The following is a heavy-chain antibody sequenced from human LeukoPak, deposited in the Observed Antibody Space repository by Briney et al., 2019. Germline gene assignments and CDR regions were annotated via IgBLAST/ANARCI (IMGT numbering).Heavy chain of an antibody. CDR2: INHSRST. V-gene: IGHV4-34*01. Sequence: SETLSLTCAVYGGSFSGYYWSWIRQPPVKGLEWIGEINHSRSTNYNPSLKSRVTISVDTSKNQFSLKLSSVTAADTAVYYCARGNYGYGRTFQHWGQGTLVTVSS. CDR1: GGSFSGYY. D-gene: IGHD5-18*01. CDR3: ARGNYGYGRTFQH. J-gene: IGHJ1*01.